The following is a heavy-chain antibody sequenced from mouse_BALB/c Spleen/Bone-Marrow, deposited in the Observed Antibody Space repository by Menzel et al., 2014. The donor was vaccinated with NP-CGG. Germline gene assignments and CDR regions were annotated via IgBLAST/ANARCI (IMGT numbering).Heavy chain of an antibody. CDR2: ISYSGNA. V-gene: IGHV3-8*02. D-gene: IGHD1-2*01. CDR1: GDSITGSY. Sequence: VQLKESGPSLVKPSQTLSLTCSVTGDSITGSYWNWIRKFPGNKLEYMGYISYSGNAYYNPSLKSRISLTRDTSKNQYYLQLNSVTTEDTATYFCARGNGYHFDYWGQGTTLTVSS. J-gene: IGHJ2*01. CDR3: ARGNGYHFDY.